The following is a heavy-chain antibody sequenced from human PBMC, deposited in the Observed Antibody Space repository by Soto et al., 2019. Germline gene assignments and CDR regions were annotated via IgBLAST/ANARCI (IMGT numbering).Heavy chain of an antibody. CDR3: ARGSSYYDSSGYYYFLGFDY. V-gene: IGHV3-11*01. CDR2: ISSSGSTI. CDR1: GFTFSDYY. J-gene: IGHJ4*02. D-gene: IGHD3-22*01. Sequence: PGGSLRLSCAASGFTFSDYYMSWIRQSPGKWLEWVSYISSSGSTIYYADSVKGRFTISRDNAKNSLYLQMNSLRAEDTAVYYCARGSSYYDSSGYYYFLGFDYWGQGTLVTVSS.